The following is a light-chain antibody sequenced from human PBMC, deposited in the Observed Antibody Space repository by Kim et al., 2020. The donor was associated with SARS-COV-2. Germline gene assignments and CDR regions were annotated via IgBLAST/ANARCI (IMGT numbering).Light chain of an antibody. CDR2: RNN. CDR3: AVWDDSLSGSV. Sequence: GQWATTSGSRSASTIGSQFVYWYQQLPGTAPKLLIYRNNQRPSGVPDRFSGSKSGTSASLAINGLRSEDEADYYCAVWDDSLSGSVFGGGTQLTVL. V-gene: IGLV1-47*01. CDR1: ASTIGSQF. J-gene: IGLJ2*01.